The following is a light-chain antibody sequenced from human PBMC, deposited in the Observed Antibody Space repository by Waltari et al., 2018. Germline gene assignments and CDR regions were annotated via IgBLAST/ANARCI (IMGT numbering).Light chain of an antibody. V-gene: IGLV3-1*01. CDR1: NLGDQD. J-gene: IGLJ2*01. CDR2: QDT. CDR3: QAWDTTVV. Sequence: SYELTQTPSVSVSPGQTASITCPGPNLGDQDVCWYQQKPGQSPVLVIYQDTKRPSGIPERFSGSNSGNTATLTISGTQAMDEADYYCQAWDTTVVFGGGTKLTVL.